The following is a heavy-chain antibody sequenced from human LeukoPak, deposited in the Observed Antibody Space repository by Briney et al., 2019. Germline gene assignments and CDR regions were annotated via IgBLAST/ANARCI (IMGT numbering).Heavy chain of an antibody. V-gene: IGHV1-8*01. D-gene: IGHD6-13*01. CDR3: ARDRIIDSSGWYEAFDI. Sequence: ASVKVSCKASGYTFTSYDINWVRQATGQGLEWMGWMNPNSGSTGYAQKFQGRVTMTRNTSISTAYMELSSLRSEDTAVYYCARDRIIDSSGWYEAFDIWGQGTMVTVSS. CDR1: GYTFTSYD. CDR2: MNPNSGST. J-gene: IGHJ3*02.